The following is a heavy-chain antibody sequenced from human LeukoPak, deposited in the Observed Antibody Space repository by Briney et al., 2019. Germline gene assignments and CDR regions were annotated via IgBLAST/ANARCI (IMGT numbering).Heavy chain of an antibody. J-gene: IGHJ4*02. V-gene: IGHV4-59*01. Sequence: TSETLSLTCTVSGGSISSYYWSWLRQPPGRGLEWIGYIYYSGSTNYNPSLKSRVTISVDTSKNQFSLKLSSVTAADTAVYYCARGHLLWFREFTAYFDYWGQGTLVTVSS. CDR3: ARGHLLWFREFTAYFDY. D-gene: IGHD3-10*01. CDR1: GGSISSYY. CDR2: IYYSGST.